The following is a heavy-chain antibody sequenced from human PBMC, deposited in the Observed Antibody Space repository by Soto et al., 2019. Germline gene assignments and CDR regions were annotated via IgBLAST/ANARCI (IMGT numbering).Heavy chain of an antibody. CDR1: GFTFSSYW. V-gene: IGHV3-7*01. CDR2: IKQDGSEK. D-gene: IGHD3-3*02. Sequence: GGSLRLSCAASGFTFSSYWMSWVRQAPGKGLEWVANIKQDGSEKYYVDSVKGRFTISRDNAKNSLYLQMNSLRAEDTAVYYCARDFRHLWSGYYTNYYYYYGMDVWGQGTTVTVSS. J-gene: IGHJ6*02. CDR3: ARDFRHLWSGYYTNYYYYYGMDV.